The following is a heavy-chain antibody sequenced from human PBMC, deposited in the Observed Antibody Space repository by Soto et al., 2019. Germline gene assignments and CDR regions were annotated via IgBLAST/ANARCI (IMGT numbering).Heavy chain of an antibody. CDR2: ISYDGSNK. CDR3: AALAYSYGFDY. V-gene: IGHV3-30-3*01. Sequence: QVQLVESGGGVVQPGRSLRLSCAASGFTFSSYAMHWVRQAPGKGLEWVAVISYDGSNKYYADSVKGRFTISRDNSKNTLYLQMNSLGAEDTAVYYCAALAYSYGFDYWGQGTLVTVSS. J-gene: IGHJ4*02. D-gene: IGHD5-18*01. CDR1: GFTFSSYA.